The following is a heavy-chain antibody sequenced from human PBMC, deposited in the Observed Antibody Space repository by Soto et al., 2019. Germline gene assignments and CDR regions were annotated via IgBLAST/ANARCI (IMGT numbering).Heavy chain of an antibody. V-gene: IGHV5-51*01. CDR2: IYPGDSDT. CDR1: GYSFTSYW. CDR3: SIGDFFYSSGCMDV. J-gene: IGHJ6*02. D-gene: IGHD3-22*01. Sequence: PGESLKISCKGSGYSFTSYWIGWVRQMPGKGLEWMGIIYPGDSDTRYNPSFQGQVTISADKSISIAYLQLSSLKASDTAIFFCSIGDFFYSSGCMDVLGQGTTVTVS.